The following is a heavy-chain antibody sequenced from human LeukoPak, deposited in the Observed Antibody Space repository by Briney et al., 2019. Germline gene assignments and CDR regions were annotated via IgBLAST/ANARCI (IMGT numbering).Heavy chain of an antibody. Sequence: SETLSLTCTVSGGSISSYYWSWIRQPPGKGLEWIGYIYYSGSTNYNPSLKSRVTISVDKSKNQFSLKLSSVTAADTAVYYCARGSWVFGYFDYWGQGTLVTVSS. CDR1: GGSISSYY. J-gene: IGHJ4*02. D-gene: IGHD3-10*01. V-gene: IGHV4-59*12. CDR2: IYYSGST. CDR3: ARGSWVFGYFDY.